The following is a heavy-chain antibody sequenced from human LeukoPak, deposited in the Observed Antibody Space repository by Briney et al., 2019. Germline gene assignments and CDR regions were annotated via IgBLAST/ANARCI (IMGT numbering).Heavy chain of an antibody. CDR3: ARSYYDILTGYYSYYFDY. CDR2: IYPGDSDT. CDR1: GYTFTSYG. J-gene: IGHJ4*02. V-gene: IGHV5-51*01. Sequence: KVSCKASGYTFTSYGISWVRQMPGKGLEWMGIIYPGDSDTRYSPSFQGQVTISADKSISTAYLQWSSLKASDTAMYYCARSYYDILTGYYSYYFDYWGQGTLVTVSS. D-gene: IGHD3-9*01.